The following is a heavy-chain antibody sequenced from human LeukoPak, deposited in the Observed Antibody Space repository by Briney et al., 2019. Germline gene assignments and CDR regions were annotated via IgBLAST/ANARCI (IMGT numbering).Heavy chain of an antibody. CDR1: GGSISSYY. Sequence: PSETLSLTCTVSGGSISSYYWSWIRQPPGKGLEWIGYIYYSGSTNYNPSLKSRVTISVDTSKNQFSLKLSSVTAADTAVYYCARHAVRGGYYYGMVVWGQGTTVTVSS. D-gene: IGHD3-10*02. CDR3: ARHAVRGGYYYGMVV. V-gene: IGHV4-59*08. J-gene: IGHJ6*02. CDR2: IYYSGST.